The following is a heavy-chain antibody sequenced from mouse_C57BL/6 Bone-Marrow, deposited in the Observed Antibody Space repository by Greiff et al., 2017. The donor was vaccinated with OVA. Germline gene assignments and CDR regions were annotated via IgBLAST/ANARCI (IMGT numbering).Heavy chain of an antibody. CDR3: ARDTGLYCDY. V-gene: IGHV1-69*01. CDR1: GYTFTSYW. J-gene: IGHJ2*01. CDR2: IDPSDSYT. D-gene: IGHD4-1*01. Sequence: QVQLQQPGAELVMPGASVKLSCKASGYTFTSYWMHWVKQRPGQGLEWIGEIDPSDSYTNYNQKFKGKSTLTVDKSSSTAYMQLSSLTSEDSAVYYCARDTGLYCDYWGQGTTLTVSS.